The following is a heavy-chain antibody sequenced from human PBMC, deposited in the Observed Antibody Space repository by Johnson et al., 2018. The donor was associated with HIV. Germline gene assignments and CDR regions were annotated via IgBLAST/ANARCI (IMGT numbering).Heavy chain of an antibody. CDR1: GFTFSSYA. CDR3: ARELTAHQPIYYYDSTRSAFDI. D-gene: IGHD3-22*01. CDR2: ISYDGSNK. V-gene: IGHV3-30*04. J-gene: IGHJ3*02. Sequence: QVQLVESGGGVVQPGRSLRLSCAASGFTFSSYAMHWVRQAPGKGLEWVAVISYDGSNKYYADSVKVRFTISRDNSKNTLYLQMNSLRAEDTAVYYWARELTAHQPIYYYDSTRSAFDIWGQGTMVTVSS.